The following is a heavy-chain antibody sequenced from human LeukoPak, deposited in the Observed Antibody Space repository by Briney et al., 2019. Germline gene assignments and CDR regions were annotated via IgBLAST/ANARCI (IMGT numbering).Heavy chain of an antibody. CDR3: ARVAPEIVVVTRRS. CDR2: ISSSGSTI. D-gene: IGHD3-22*01. CDR1: GFTFSSYE. V-gene: IGHV3-48*03. J-gene: IGHJ4*02. Sequence: GGSLRLSCAASGFTFSSYEMNWVRQAPGKGLEWVSYISSSGSTIYYADSVKGRFTISRDNAKNSLYLQMNSLRAEDTAVYYCARVAPEIVVVTRRSWGQGTLVTVSS.